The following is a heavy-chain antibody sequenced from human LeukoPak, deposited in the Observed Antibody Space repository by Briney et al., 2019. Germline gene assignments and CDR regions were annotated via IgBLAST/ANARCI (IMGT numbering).Heavy chain of an antibody. CDR1: GYTFTSYD. J-gene: IGHJ4*02. V-gene: IGHV1-8*01. CDR2: MNPNSGNT. Sequence: ASVKVSCKASGYTFTSYDINWVRQATGQGLEWMGWMNPNSGNTGYAQKFQARATMTRNTSISTAYMELSSLRSEDTAVYYCARGTRGTLGYCSGGSCYSFSYWGQGTLVTVSS. D-gene: IGHD2-15*01. CDR3: ARGTRGTLGYCSGGSCYSFSY.